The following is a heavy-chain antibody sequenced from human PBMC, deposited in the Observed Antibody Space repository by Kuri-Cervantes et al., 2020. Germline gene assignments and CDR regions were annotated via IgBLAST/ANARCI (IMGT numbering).Heavy chain of an antibody. J-gene: IGHJ4*02. D-gene: IGHD6-19*01. CDR3: AKGKSSGHDY. V-gene: IGHV3-30*18. CDR2: ISYDGSNK. CDR1: GFTFSSYG. Sequence: GESLKISCAASGFTFSSYGMHWVRQAPGKGLEWVAVISYDGSNKYYADSVKGRFTISRDNSKNTLYLQMNSLRAEDTAVYYCAKGKSSGHDYWGQGTLVTVSS.